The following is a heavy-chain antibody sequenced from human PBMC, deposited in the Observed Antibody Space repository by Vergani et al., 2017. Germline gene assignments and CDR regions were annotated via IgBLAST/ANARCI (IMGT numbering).Heavy chain of an antibody. D-gene: IGHD3-3*01. J-gene: IGHJ5*02. CDR1: GGTFSSYA. CDR2: IIPIFGTA. V-gene: IGHV1-69*18. CDR3: ASEGITICGVVRNNNWFDP. Sequence: QVQLVQSGAEVKKPGSSVKVSCKASGGTFSSYAISWVRQAPGQGLEWMGRIIPIFGTANYAQKFQGRVTITADESTSTAYMELSSLRSEDTAVYYCASEGITICGVVRNNNWFDPWGQGTLVTVSS.